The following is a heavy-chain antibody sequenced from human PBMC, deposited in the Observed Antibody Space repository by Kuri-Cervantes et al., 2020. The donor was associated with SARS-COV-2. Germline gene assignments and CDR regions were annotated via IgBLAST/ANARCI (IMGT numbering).Heavy chain of an antibody. CDR3: AREYDFWRTFDY. CDR2: IKQDGSEE. J-gene: IGHJ4*02. D-gene: IGHD3-3*01. V-gene: IGHV3-7*01. Sequence: GESLKISCAASGFIFSNYWMSWVRQAPGKGLEWVANIKQDGSEEYYADSVKGRFTISRDNSKNTLYLQMNSLRAEDTAVYYCAREYDFWRTFDYWGQGTLVTVSS. CDR1: GFIFSNYW.